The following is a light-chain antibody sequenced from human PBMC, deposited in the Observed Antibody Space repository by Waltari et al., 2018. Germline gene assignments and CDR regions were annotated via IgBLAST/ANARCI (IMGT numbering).Light chain of an antibody. CDR2: VNTDSSH. CDR1: SGPNNYA. CDR3: QTWGAATVV. Sequence: QLVLTQSPSASASLGASVKLTCTLSSGPNNYAIAWHQQQPEKGPRSLMKVNTDSSHSKGDGIPDRFSGSSSGAERYLTISSLQPDDDADYYCQTWGAATVVFGGGTKLTVL. V-gene: IGLV4-69*01. J-gene: IGLJ2*01.